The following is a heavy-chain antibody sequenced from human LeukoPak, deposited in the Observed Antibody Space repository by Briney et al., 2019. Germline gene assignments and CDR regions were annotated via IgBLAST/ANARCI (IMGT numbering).Heavy chain of an antibody. V-gene: IGHV1-69*13. Sequence: SVNVSCKASGGTFISYAISWVRQAPGRGLEWMGGIIPIFGTANYAQKFQGRVTITADESTSTVYMELSSLRSEDTAVYYCARGEAILNWFDPWGQGTLVTVSS. J-gene: IGHJ5*02. CDR3: ARGEAILNWFDP. CDR1: GGTFISYA. CDR2: IIPIFGTA.